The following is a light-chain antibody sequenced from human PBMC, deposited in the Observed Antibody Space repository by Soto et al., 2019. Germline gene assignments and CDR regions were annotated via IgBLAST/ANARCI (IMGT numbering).Light chain of an antibody. CDR2: EDR. V-gene: IGLV3-1*01. CDR3: QAWESSTPVV. Sequence: SYELTQPPSVSVSPGQTASITCSGDKLGDKYSCWYQQKPGQSPVLVIYEDRKRPSGIPERFSGSKSGNTATLTISGTQAIDEADYYCQAWESSTPVVFGGGTKVTVL. J-gene: IGLJ2*01. CDR1: KLGDKY.